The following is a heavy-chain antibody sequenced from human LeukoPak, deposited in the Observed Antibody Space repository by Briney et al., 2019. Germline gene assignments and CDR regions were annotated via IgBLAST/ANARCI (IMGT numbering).Heavy chain of an antibody. D-gene: IGHD2-15*01. J-gene: IGHJ5*02. CDR1: GYTFTNVD. Sequence: ASVKVSCRASGYTFTNVDINWVRQASGQGLEWMGWMNPNSGNTGYAQSFQGRVTLTRDTSISTAYMELSSLRSEDTAVYYCARGACSGGSCYYWFDPWGQGTLVTVSS. V-gene: IGHV1-8*03. CDR3: ARGACSGGSCYYWFDP. CDR2: MNPNSGNT.